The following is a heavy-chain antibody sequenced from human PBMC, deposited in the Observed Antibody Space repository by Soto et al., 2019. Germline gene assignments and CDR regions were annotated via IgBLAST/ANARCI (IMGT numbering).Heavy chain of an antibody. Sequence: GGSLRLSCAASGFTFSSYAMSWVRQAPGKGLEWVSAISGSGGSTYYADSVKGRFTISRDNSKNTLYLQMNSLRAEDTAVYYCAKIEYYDFWSEENAFDIWGQGTMVTVSS. J-gene: IGHJ3*02. CDR1: GFTFSSYA. CDR3: AKIEYYDFWSEENAFDI. D-gene: IGHD3-3*01. V-gene: IGHV3-23*01. CDR2: ISGSGGST.